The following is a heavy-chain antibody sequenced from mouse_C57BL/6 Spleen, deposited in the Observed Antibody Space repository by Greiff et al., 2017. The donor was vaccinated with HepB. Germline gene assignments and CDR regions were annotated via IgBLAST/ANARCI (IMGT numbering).Heavy chain of an antibody. CDR2: IDPSDSYT. J-gene: IGHJ2*01. D-gene: IGHD4-1*01. V-gene: IGHV1-69*01. CDR1: GYTFTSYW. Sequence: QVQLQQSGAELVMPGASVKLSCKASGYTFTSYWMHWVKQRPGQGLEWIGEIDPSDSYTNYNQKFKGKSTLTVDKSPSTAYMQLSSLTSEDSAVYYCARLGSASYFDYWGQGTTLTVSS. CDR3: ARLGSASYFDY.